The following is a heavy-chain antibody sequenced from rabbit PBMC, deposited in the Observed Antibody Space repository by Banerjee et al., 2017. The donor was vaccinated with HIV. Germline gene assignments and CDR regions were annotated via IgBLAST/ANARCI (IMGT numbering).Heavy chain of an antibody. J-gene: IGHJ4*01. D-gene: IGHD4-1*01. V-gene: IGHV1S45*01. CDR1: GFSFSSSYY. CDR3: ASGDGSSGWGFNL. Sequence: QEQLVESGGGLVQPEGSLTLTCTASGFSFSSSYYMCWVRQAPGKGLEWIACIYAGSSERTYYASWAKGRVTISKTSSTTVTLQMTSLTAADTATYFCASGDGSSGWGFNLWGPGTLVTVS. CDR2: IYAGSSERT.